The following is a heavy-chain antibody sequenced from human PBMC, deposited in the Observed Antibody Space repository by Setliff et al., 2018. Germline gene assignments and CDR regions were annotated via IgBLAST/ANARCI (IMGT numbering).Heavy chain of an antibody. CDR3: ARTIRNTGYYGQGVAYYMDV. D-gene: IGHD3-9*01. J-gene: IGHJ6*03. Sequence: KTSETLSLTCVVSGGSINSENHSWGWIRQPPGKGLEWIGRIYYSGSTTYYNPSLRSRVTILMDTSKNQFSLWLTSVTAADAAVYYCARTIRNTGYYGQGVAYYMDVWDKGTTVTVSS. CDR1: GGSINSENHS. V-gene: IGHV4-39*07. CDR2: IYYSGSTT.